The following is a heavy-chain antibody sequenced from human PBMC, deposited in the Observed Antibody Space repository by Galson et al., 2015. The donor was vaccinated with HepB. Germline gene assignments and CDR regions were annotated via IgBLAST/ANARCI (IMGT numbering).Heavy chain of an antibody. CDR1: GLTFSRYA. V-gene: IGHV3-30-3*01. Sequence: SLRLSCAVSGLTFSRYAMHWVRQAPGKGLEWVAVISSDGNNKYYAESVKGRITISRENSKNTLYLQMDSLRSEDTAVYYCARDHMVRGVVTIYPRHKNYYGMDVWGQGTTVTISS. D-gene: IGHD3-10*01. CDR2: ISSDGNNK. CDR3: ARDHMVRGVVTIYPRHKNYYGMDV. J-gene: IGHJ6*01.